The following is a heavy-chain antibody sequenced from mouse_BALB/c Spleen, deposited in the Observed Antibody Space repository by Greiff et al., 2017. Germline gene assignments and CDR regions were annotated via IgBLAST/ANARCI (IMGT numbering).Heavy chain of an antibody. D-gene: IGHD2-4*01. V-gene: IGHV3-8*02. J-gene: IGHJ4*01. Sequence: EVKLQESGPSLVKPSQTLSLTCSVTGDSITSGYWNWIRKFPGNKLEYMGYISYSGSTYYNPSLKSRISITRDTSKNQYYLQLNSVTTEDTATYYGARYYYDYDNYAMDYWGQGTSVTVSS. CDR3: ARYYYDYDNYAMDY. CDR1: GDSITSGY. CDR2: ISYSGST.